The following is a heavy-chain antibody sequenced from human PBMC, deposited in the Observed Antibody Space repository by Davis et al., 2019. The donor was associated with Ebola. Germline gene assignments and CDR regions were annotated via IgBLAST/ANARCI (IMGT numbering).Heavy chain of an antibody. CDR2: FDPEDGET. J-gene: IGHJ4*02. V-gene: IGHV1-18*01. CDR1: GYTFTSYG. CDR3: ARGWSY. Sequence: ASVKVSCKASGYTFTSYGISWVRQAPGKGLEWMGGFDPEDGETIYAQKFQGRVTMTRDTSTSTVYMELSSLRSEDTAVYYCARGWSYWGQGTLVTVSS.